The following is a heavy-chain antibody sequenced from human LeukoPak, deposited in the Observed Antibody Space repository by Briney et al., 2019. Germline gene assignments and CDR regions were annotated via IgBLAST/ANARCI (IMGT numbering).Heavy chain of an antibody. CDR3: VRDRSRPNPFFDS. CDR1: GDSISSGTYS. V-gene: IGHV4-30-2*05. CDR2: IHHSGSTY. D-gene: IGHD6-13*01. Sequence: PSLTLSLTCAVSGDSISSGTYSWTWIRQPPGKGLEWIGYIHHSGSTYYYNPSLKSRVTMSVDTSKNQFSLKLSSVGAADTAVYYCVRDRSRPNPFFDSWGQGTLVTVSS. J-gene: IGHJ4*02.